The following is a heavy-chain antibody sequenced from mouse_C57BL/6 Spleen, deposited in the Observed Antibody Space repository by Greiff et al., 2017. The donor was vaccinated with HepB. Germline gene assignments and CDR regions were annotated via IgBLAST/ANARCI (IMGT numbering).Heavy chain of an antibody. CDR3: ARRGYDGYYLYAMDY. Sequence: EVQLQQSGPELVKPGASVKMSCKASGYTFTDYNMHWVKQSHGKSLEWIGYINPNNGGTSYNQKFKGKATLTVNKSSSTAYMELRSLTSEESAVYYCARRGYDGYYLYAMDYWGQGTSVTVSS. J-gene: IGHJ4*01. CDR1: GYTFTDYN. D-gene: IGHD2-3*01. V-gene: IGHV1-22*01. CDR2: INPNNGGT.